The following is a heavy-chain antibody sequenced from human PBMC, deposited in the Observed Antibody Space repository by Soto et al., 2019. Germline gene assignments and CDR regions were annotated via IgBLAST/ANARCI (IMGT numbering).Heavy chain of an antibody. Sequence: QVQLVQSGAEVKEPGSSVKVSCKASGGGHLRDYRTTWVRRAPGQGLEWMGGIISKLGSANYAQNFQGRVKITAKESTNTVYMELRSLRSDDTAVYYCARGGDSYNFGAVYWGQGTPVTVSS. J-gene: IGHJ4*02. CDR3: ARGGDSYNFGAVY. D-gene: IGHD2-21*01. V-gene: IGHV1-69*01. CDR1: GGGHLRDYR. CDR2: IISKLGSA.